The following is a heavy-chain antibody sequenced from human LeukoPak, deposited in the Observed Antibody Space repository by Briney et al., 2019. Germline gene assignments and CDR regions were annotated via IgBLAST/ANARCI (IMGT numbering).Heavy chain of an antibody. CDR1: GGSFSGYY. J-gene: IGHJ4*02. Sequence: SETLSLTCAVYGGSFSGYYWSWIRQPPGKGLESIGEINHSGSTNYNPSLKSRVTISVDTSKNQFSLRLSSVTAADTAVYYCARGGLVRGVITRFGFFDYWGQGTLVTVSS. CDR2: INHSGST. D-gene: IGHD3-10*01. V-gene: IGHV4-34*01. CDR3: ARGGLVRGVITRFGFFDY.